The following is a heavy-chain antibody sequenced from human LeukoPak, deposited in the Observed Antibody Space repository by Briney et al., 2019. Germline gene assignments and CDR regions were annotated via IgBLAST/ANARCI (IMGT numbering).Heavy chain of an antibody. J-gene: IGHJ4*02. Sequence: SDTLSLTCALYSGPFSSYLWSWIRQPPGKGLEWIAEISHSGNANYNPSLKSRVAISVDPSENQFSLTMNSVTAADTAVYYCARRRNWNDVLDSWGQGTLVTVSS. CDR2: ISHSGNA. CDR3: ARRRNWNDVLDS. D-gene: IGHD1-1*01. V-gene: IGHV4-34*01. CDR1: SGPFSSYL.